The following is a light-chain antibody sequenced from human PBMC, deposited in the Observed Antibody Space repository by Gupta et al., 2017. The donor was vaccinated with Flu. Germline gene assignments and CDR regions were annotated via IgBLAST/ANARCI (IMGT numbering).Light chain of an antibody. CDR2: DDS. CDR1: NIGSKS. CDR3: QVWDSSSDPNWV. V-gene: IGLV3-21*02. Sequence: SYVLTPPPSVPVAPGPTARITSGGNNIGSKSVHWYQQKPGQAPVLVGYDDSDRPSGIPERFSGSNAGNTATLTISRVEAGDEADYYCQVWDSSSDPNWVFGGGTKLTVL. J-gene: IGLJ3*02.